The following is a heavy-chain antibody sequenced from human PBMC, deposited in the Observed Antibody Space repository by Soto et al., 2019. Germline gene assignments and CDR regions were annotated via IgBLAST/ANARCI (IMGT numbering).Heavy chain of an antibody. D-gene: IGHD3-9*01. CDR2: INHSGST. CDR3: ARGRSFVLRYFDWLFYFDY. J-gene: IGHJ4*02. CDR1: GGSFSGYY. Sequence: SETLSLTCAVYGGSFSGYYWSWIRQPPGKGLEWIGEINHSGSTNYNPSLKSRVTISVDTSKNQFSLKLSSVTAADTAVYYCARGRSFVLRYFDWLFYFDYWGQGTLVTVSS. V-gene: IGHV4-34*01.